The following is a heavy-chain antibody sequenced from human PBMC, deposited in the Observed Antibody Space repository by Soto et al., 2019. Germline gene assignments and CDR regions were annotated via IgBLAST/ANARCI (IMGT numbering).Heavy chain of an antibody. J-gene: IGHJ4*02. CDR2: FSLSGTT. Sequence: SETLSLTCTVSGASITGSFFWSWIRQPAGKGLEWIGRFSLSGTTNYNPSLRSRVTMSADVSKNQFSLRLTSVTAADTALYYCARGMTPPGAPAWYYFDSWGQGTLVTVSS. CDR1: GASITGSFF. CDR3: ARGMTPPGAPAWYYFDS. V-gene: IGHV4-4*07. D-gene: IGHD2-8*02.